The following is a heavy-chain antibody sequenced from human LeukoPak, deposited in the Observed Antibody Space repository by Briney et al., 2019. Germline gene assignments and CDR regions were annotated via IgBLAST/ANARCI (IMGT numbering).Heavy chain of an antibody. J-gene: IGHJ6*03. D-gene: IGHD5-24*01. V-gene: IGHV4-34*01. CDR3: ARGVRRWLQFSALGYYYYYMDV. Sequence: SETLSLTCAVYGGSFSGYYWSWIRQPPGKGLEWIGEINHSGSTNYNPSLKSRVTISVDTSKNQFSLKLSSVTAADTAVYYCARGVRRWLQFSALGYYYYYMDVWGKGTTVTVSS. CDR1: GGSFSGYY. CDR2: INHSGST.